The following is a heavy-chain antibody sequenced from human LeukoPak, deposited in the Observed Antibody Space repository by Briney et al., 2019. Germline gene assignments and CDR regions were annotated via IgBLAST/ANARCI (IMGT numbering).Heavy chain of an antibody. CDR3: ARDLIRFFDY. V-gene: IGHV4-34*01. CDR2: INHSGST. D-gene: IGHD2-8*01. Sequence: PSETLSLTCAVYGGSFSGYYWSWIRQPPGKGLEWIGEINHSGSTNYNPSLKSRVTISVDTSKNQFSLKLSSVNAADTAVYYCARDLIRFFDYWGQGTLVTVSS. J-gene: IGHJ4*02. CDR1: GGSFSGYY.